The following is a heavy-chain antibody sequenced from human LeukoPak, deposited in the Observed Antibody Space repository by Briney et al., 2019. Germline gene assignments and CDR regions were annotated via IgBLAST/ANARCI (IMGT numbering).Heavy chain of an antibody. D-gene: IGHD3-10*01. CDR2: ISSSSSYI. V-gene: IGHV3-21*01. J-gene: IGHJ4*02. Sequence: AGSLRLSCAASGFTFSSYSMNWVRQAPGKGLEWVSSISSSSSYIYYADSVKDRFTISRDNAKNSLYLQMNSLRAEDTAVYYCAREYGSGSYDGDYWGQGTLVTVSS. CDR1: GFTFSSYS. CDR3: AREYGSGSYDGDY.